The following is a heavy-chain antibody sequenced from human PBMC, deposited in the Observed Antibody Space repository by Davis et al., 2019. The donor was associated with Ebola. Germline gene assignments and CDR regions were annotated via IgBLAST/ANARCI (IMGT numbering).Heavy chain of an antibody. CDR1: GGSIDTHY. J-gene: IGHJ4*02. Sequence: SETLSLTCTVSGGSIDTHYWSWIRQPPGKGLEWIGYVYHSGTTDYNPSLRRRVSMSIDTSNNQFFLKLSSVTAADPAVYYCARLYYYVRGFDYWGQGILVTVSS. V-gene: IGHV4-59*08. CDR3: ARLYYYVRGFDY. CDR2: VYHSGTT. D-gene: IGHD3-10*02.